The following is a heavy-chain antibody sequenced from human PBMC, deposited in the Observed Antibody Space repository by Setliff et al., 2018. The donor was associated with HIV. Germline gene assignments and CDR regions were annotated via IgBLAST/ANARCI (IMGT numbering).Heavy chain of an antibody. V-gene: IGHV4-39*01. D-gene: IGHD3-16*01. CDR1: GGSISSSSYY. CDR3: ARGTLYYDYVWGTPFPFDY. Sequence: PSETLSLTCNVSGGSISSSSYYWGRIRQPPGKGLEWIGSIYYSGSTYYNPPLKSRVTISVDKSKNQFSLKLSSVTAADTAVYYCARGTLYYDYVWGTPFPFDYWGQGTLVTVSS. J-gene: IGHJ4*02. CDR2: IYYSGST.